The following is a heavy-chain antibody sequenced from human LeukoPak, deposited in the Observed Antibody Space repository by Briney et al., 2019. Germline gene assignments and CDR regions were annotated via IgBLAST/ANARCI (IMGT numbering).Heavy chain of an antibody. V-gene: IGHV3-7*01. CDR2: INQDGSEK. CDR3: ARGGTSGYSSTRHFWGGNYYFDY. Sequence: GSLILSCGASGFTFDDYWMSWVRQAPGQGLEWVANINQDGSEKYYLDSAKGRFTISRDNARNSLYLQVNSLRAEDTAVYYCARGGTSGYSSTRHFWGGNYYFDYWGQGSLVTVSS. D-gene: IGHD2-2*01. CDR1: GFTFDDYW. J-gene: IGHJ4*02.